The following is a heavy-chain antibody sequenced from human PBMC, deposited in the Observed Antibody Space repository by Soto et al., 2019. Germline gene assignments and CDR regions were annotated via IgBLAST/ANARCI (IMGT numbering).Heavy chain of an antibody. CDR3: SYGSSFDY. J-gene: IGHJ4*02. D-gene: IGHD3-10*01. CDR1: GASLRSGSYY. V-gene: IGHV4-61*01. Sequence: AETLSLTCTVSGASLRSGSYYWSWIRQPPGKGLEWIGYISHSGRANYDPSLKSRLTMSVDTSQNQFSLQLNSVTAADTAVYYCSYGSSFDYWGQGTLVTVSS. CDR2: ISHSGRA.